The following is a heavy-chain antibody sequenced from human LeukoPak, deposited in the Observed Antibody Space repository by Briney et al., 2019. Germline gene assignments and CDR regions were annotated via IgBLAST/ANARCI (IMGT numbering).Heavy chain of an antibody. D-gene: IGHD5-12*01. CDR2: IYYSGST. CDR1: GGSISSYY. CDR3: ARGTYGGYSGYLNWFDP. Sequence: SETLSLTCTVSGGSISSYYWSWIRQPPGKGLEWIGYIYYSGSTNYNPSLKSRATISVDTSKNQFSLKLSSVTAADTAVYYCARGTYGGYSGYLNWFDPWGQGTLVTVSS. J-gene: IGHJ5*02. V-gene: IGHV4-59*01.